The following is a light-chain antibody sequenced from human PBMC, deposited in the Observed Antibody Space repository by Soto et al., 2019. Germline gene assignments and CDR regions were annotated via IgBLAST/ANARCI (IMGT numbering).Light chain of an antibody. Sequence: DIQMTQSPSSLSVSVGDRVTITCRASENINRYLSWYQQKPGKAPNLLIYAASSLQSGVPSRFSGSGSGTDFTLIISSLQPEDFGTYYCQQSYSTSWTFGQGTKVEIK. J-gene: IGKJ1*01. V-gene: IGKV1-39*01. CDR1: ENINRY. CDR3: QQSYSTSWT. CDR2: AAS.